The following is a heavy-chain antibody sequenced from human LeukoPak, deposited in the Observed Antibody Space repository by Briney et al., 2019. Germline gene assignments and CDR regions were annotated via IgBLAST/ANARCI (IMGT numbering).Heavy chain of an antibody. Sequence: GGSLRLSRAASGFTFNSYAMKWVRQAPGKGLEWLAVVLSDGSDQYYGDSVQGRFTVSRDNSKNTLYLQMNSLRAEDTAVYYCAQIYTAGATTIDYWGQGTLLTVSS. J-gene: IGHJ4*02. CDR2: VLSDGSDQ. V-gene: IGHV3-30*04. D-gene: IGHD1-26*01. CDR3: AQIYTAGATTIDY. CDR1: GFTFNSYA.